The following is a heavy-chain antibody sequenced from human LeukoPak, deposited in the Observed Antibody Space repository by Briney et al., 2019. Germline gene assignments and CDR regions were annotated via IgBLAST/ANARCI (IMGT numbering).Heavy chain of an antibody. D-gene: IGHD3-10*01. V-gene: IGHV3-30*04. CDR3: ARDRYSHSGNNWFDP. J-gene: IGHJ5*02. CDR2: ISYDGSTK. Sequence: PGRPLRLSCAAPGFTFSSYAMHWVRQAPGKGLEWVVVISYDGSTKYYADSVKGRFTISRDNSKNTLYLQMNSLRLEDTAVYYCARDRYSHSGNNWFDPWGQGTLVTVSS. CDR1: GFTFSSYA.